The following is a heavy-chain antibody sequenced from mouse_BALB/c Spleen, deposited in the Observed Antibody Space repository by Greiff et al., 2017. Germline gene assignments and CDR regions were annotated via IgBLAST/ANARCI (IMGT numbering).Heavy chain of an antibody. J-gene: IGHJ4*01. CDR1: GDSITSGY. CDR3: ARYGSSPLYAMDY. V-gene: IGHV3-8*02. CDR2: ISYSGST. Sequence: EVHLVESGPSLVKPSQTLSLTCSVTGDSITSGYWNWIRKFPGNKLEYMGYISYSGSTYYNPSLKSRISITRDTSKNQYYLQLNSVTTEDTATYYCARYGSSPLYAMDYWGQGTSVTVSS. D-gene: IGHD1-1*01.